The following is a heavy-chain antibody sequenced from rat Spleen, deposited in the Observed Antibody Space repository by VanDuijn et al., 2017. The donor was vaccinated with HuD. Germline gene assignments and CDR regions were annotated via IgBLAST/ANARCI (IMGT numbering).Heavy chain of an antibody. V-gene: IGHV5-31*01. CDR2: ITNSGGSI. D-gene: IGHD1-12*03. CDR3: TRDGYYDGYYHYFDY. Sequence: EVQLVESGGGLVQPGRSLKLSCVASGFTFSSYWMYWIRQAPGKGLEWVASITNSGGSIYYPDSVKGRFTISRDNAQNTLYLQMNSLRSEDTATYYCTRDGYYDGYYHYFDYWGQGVMVTVSS. CDR1: GFTFSSYW. J-gene: IGHJ2*01.